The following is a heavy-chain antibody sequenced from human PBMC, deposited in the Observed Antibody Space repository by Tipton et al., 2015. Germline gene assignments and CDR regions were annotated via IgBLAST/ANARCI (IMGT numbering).Heavy chain of an antibody. CDR3: ACQDYDSLTRDYQTVDY. Sequence: LSLTCSVSGGSVTSGSYYWSWIRQPPGKGLEWIGYISYTETSHYNPSLKSRVTISLDTSKKQFSLSLTSVTAADTAVYYCACQDYDSLTRDYQTVDYWGQGTLVTVSS. V-gene: IGHV4-61*01. CDR2: ISYTETS. J-gene: IGHJ4*02. D-gene: IGHD3-9*01. CDR1: GGSVTSGSYY.